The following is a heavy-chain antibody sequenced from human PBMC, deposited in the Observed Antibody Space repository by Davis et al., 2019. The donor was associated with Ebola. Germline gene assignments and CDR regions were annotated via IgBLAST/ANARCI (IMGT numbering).Heavy chain of an antibody. CDR3: ARDFRGLLWFGELSH. J-gene: IGHJ4*02. D-gene: IGHD3-10*01. CDR1: VITFSSYA. V-gene: IGHV3-23*01. Sequence: PGGSLRLSCTDSVITFSSYAMTWVRQAPGKGLEWVSAISGSGGSTYYADSVKGRFTISRDNSKKTLYLQMNSLRAEDTAVYYCARDFRGLLWFGELSHWGQGTLVTVSS. CDR2: ISGSGGST.